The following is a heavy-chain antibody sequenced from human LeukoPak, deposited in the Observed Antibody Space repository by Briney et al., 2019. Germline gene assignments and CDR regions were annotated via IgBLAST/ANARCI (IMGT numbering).Heavy chain of an antibody. J-gene: IGHJ3*02. V-gene: IGHV1-18*01. Sequence: ASVKVSCKASGYTFTSYGISWVRQAPGQGLEWMGWISAYNGNTNYAQKLQGRVTMTTDTSTSTAYMELSSLRSEDTAVYYCARDLRSSGYYWLTTFDIWGQGTMVTVSS. CDR2: ISAYNGNT. D-gene: IGHD3-22*01. CDR1: GYTFTSYG. CDR3: ARDLRSSGYYWLTTFDI.